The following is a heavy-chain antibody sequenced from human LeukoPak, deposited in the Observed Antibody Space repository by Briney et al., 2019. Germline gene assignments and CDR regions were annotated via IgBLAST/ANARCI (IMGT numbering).Heavy chain of an antibody. CDR1: GYTFTSYY. J-gene: IGHJ5*02. CDR3: ARGLPGYSYGYGWFDP. CDR2: INPSGGST. V-gene: IGHV1-46*01. D-gene: IGHD5-18*01. Sequence: ASVKVSCKASGYTFTSYYMHWVRRAPGQGLEWMGIINPSGGSTSYAQKFQGRVTMTRDTSTSTVYMELSSLRSEDTAVYYCARGLPGYSYGYGWFDPWGQGTLVTVSS.